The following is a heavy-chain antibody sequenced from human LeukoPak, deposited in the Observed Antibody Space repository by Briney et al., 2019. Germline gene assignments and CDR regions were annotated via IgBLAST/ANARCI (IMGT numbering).Heavy chain of an antibody. D-gene: IGHD1-26*01. J-gene: IGHJ3*01. V-gene: IGHV4-59*01. CDR1: GGSITRYY. CDR2: IYGDGST. CDR3: ARDKDSGTNHATIRYDV. Sequence: PSETLSLTCTVSGGSITRYYWTWIRQPPGKGLGWIGFIYGDGSTKNNPSLESRVTTSVAPSKNQFSLKLTSETAAVSAVYYCARDKDSGTNHATIRYDVWGQGTMVTVPS.